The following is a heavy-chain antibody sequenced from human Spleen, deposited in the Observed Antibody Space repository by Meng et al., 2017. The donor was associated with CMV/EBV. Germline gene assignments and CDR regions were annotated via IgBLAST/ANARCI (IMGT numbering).Heavy chain of an antibody. CDR2: ISWNGGRS. D-gene: IGHD6-19*01. J-gene: IGHJ3*01. CDR1: GFTFSSQA. Sequence: SLKISCAASGFTFSSQAMSWVRQPPGEGLEWVSGISWNGGRSGYADSVKGRFTISRDNAQNSLYLRMHSLTTDDAALYYCAKGTGIAVAGGAFDFRGQGTMVTVSS. V-gene: IGHV3-9*01. CDR3: AKGTGIAVAGGAFDF.